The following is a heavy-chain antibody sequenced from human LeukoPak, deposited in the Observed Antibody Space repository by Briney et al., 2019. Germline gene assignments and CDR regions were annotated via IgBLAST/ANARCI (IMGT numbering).Heavy chain of an antibody. J-gene: IGHJ6*02. CDR2: IKQDGSEE. V-gene: IGHV3-7*05. CDR3: ARDPYSSTWSYRMDV. D-gene: IGHD6-6*01. Sequence: PRGSLRLSCAASGFTFSSYWMSWVRQAPGKGLEWVANIKQDGSEEVYVDSVKGRFTISRDNAKNSLFLQMNTLRAEDTAVYYCARDPYSSTWSYRMDVWGQGTTVT. CDR1: GFTFSSYW.